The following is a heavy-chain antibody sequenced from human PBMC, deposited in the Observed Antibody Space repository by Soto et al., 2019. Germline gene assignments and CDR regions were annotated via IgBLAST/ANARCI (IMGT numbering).Heavy chain of an antibody. V-gene: IGHV5-51*01. CDR3: ARSYGGEYYDSRSYYYAY. CDR1: GYKFIDYW. Sequence: GESLKISCKGSGYKFIDYWIGWVRQVPGKGLEWMGGIYPGDFDRKYSPSFQGQVTISADKSITTAYLQWSSLKASDTAIYYCARSYGGEYYDSRSYYYAYWGQGTLVTVSS. J-gene: IGHJ4*02. CDR2: IYPGDFDR. D-gene: IGHD3-22*01.